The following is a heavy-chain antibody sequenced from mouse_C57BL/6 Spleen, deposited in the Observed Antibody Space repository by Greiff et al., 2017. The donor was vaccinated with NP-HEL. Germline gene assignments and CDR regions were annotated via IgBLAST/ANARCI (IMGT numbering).Heavy chain of an antibody. CDR3: ARRTLTPYAMDY. CDR1: GFSLTSYG. Sequence: VQLQQSGPGLVQPSQSLSITCTVSGFSLTSYGVHWVRQSPGKGLEWLGVIWSGGSTDYNAAFISRLSISKDNSKSQVFFKMNSLQADDTAIYYCARRTLTPYAMDYWGQGTSVTVSS. V-gene: IGHV2-2*01. J-gene: IGHJ4*01. CDR2: IWSGGST. D-gene: IGHD4-1*01.